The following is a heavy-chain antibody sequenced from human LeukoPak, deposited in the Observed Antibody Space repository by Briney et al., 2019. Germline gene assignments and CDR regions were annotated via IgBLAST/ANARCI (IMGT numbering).Heavy chain of an antibody. J-gene: IGHJ4*02. CDR3: ARPSLWWSRWYYFDY. V-gene: IGHV4-61*09. CDR2: IYTSKSM. CDR1: GGSISSGFYD. Sequence: SETLSLTCTVSGGSISSGFYDWYWIRQPAGKGLEWIGHIYTSKSMNYNPSLKSRVTISVDTSKNQFSLKLSSVTAADTAVYYCARPSLWWSRWYYFDYWGQGTLVTVSS. D-gene: IGHD2-21*01.